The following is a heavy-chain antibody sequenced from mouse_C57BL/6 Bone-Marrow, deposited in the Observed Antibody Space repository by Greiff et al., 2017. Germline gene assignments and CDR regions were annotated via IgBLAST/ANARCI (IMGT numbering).Heavy chain of an antibody. CDR2: LDPSGGCT. V-gene: IGHV1-72*01. CDR3: AREGITSVVATPPWFAY. D-gene: IGHD1-1*01. Sequence: VQLQQPGAELVKPGASVKLSCKASGYTFTSYWMQWVKQRPGRGLEWIGRLDPSGGCTKYNEKFKSKATLTVDNPSSTAYMQLSSLTCEETAVYYAAREGITSVVATPPWFAYWGQGTLVTVSA. CDR1: GYTFTSYW. J-gene: IGHJ3*01.